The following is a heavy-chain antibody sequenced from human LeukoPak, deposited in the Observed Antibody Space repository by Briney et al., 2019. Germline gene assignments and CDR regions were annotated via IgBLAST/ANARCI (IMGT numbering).Heavy chain of an antibody. Sequence: GGSLRLSCAGSGFSFSYYVMHWVRQAPGQGLEWMGIINPSGGSTSYAQKFQGRVTMTRDTSTSTVYMELSSLRSEDTAVYYCARDFGSSFDYWGQGTLVTVSS. CDR1: GFSFSYYV. D-gene: IGHD2-15*01. CDR3: ARDFGSSFDY. J-gene: IGHJ4*02. CDR2: INPSGGST. V-gene: IGHV1-46*01.